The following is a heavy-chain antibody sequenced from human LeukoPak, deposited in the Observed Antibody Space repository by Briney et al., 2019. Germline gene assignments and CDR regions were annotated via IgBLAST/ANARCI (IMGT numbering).Heavy chain of an antibody. CDR1: GYTFSTYG. CDR2: ISAYNGNT. D-gene: IGHD2-2*01. J-gene: IGHJ6*03. V-gene: IGHV1-18*01. CDR3: VRSYCTGTSCRNNYYYYYMDV. Sequence: GASVKVSCKASGYTFSTYGITWVRQAPGQGLEWMGWISAYNGNTNYAQKFQGRVTMTTDTSTSTAYVELRSLRSDDTAVYYCVRSYCTGTSCRNNYYYYYMDVWGKGTTVTVSS.